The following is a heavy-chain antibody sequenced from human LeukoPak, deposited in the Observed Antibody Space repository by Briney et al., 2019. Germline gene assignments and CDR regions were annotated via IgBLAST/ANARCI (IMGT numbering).Heavy chain of an antibody. D-gene: IGHD3-9*01. CDR2: TYYRSKWYN. CDR1: GDSVSTNSAA. V-gene: IGHV6-1*01. Sequence: SQTLSLTCAISGDSVSTNSAAWNCIRQSPSRGLEWLGRTYYRSKWYNDYAVSVKSRITINPDTSKNQFSLQLNSVTPEDTAVYYCARAAYDILTGSTVWYFVYWGEGTLVTVSS. J-gene: IGHJ4*02. CDR3: ARAAYDILTGSTVWYFVY.